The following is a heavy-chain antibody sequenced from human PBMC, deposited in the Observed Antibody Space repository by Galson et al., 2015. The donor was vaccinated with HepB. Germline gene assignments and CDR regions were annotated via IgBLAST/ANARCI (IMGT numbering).Heavy chain of an antibody. J-gene: IGHJ4*02. CDR1: GGTFSSYA. D-gene: IGHD3-16*02. CDR2: IIPILGIA. V-gene: IGHV1-69*10. CDR3: ATVPDYDYIWGSYRPRAGNGGY. Sequence: SVKVSCKASGGTFSSYAISWVRQAPGQGLEWMGGIIPILGIANYAQKFQGRVTITADTSTHTAYMELSSLRSEDTAVYYCATVPDYDYIWGSYRPRAGNGGYWGQGTLVTVSS.